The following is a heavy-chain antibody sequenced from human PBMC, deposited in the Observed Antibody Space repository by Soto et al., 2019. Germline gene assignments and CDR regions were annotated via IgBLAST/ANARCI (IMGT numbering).Heavy chain of an antibody. V-gene: IGHV1-69*06. CDR3: ARSGYYYGSGSFPH. D-gene: IGHD3-10*01. CDR2: IIPIFGTA. J-gene: IGHJ4*02. CDR1: GGTFSSYA. Sequence: SVKVSCKASGGTFSSYAISWVRQAPGQGLEWMGGIIPIFGTANYAQKFQGRVTITADKSTSTAYMELSSLRSEDTAVYYCARSGYYYGSGSFPHWGEGTLVTVSS.